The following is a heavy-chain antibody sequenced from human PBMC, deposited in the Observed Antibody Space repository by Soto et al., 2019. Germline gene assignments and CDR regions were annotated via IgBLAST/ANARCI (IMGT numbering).Heavy chain of an antibody. Sequence: EVQLVESGGGVVRPGGSLRLSCAASGFTFDDHGMTWVRQAPGKGLEWVSGITWNGATTGYADSVKGRFTISRDNAKNSLSLHMNRLRVEDTALYYCARDGGVVVAVDAFDVWGQGTMVTVS. J-gene: IGHJ3*01. D-gene: IGHD6-19*01. CDR1: GFTFDDHG. CDR3: ARDGGVVVAVDAFDV. CDR2: ITWNGATT. V-gene: IGHV3-20*04.